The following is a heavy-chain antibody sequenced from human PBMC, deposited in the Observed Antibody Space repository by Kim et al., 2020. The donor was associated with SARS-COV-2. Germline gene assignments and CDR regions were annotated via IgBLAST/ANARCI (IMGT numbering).Heavy chain of an antibody. CDR1: GGSISSYY. V-gene: IGHV4-59*13. D-gene: IGHD3-3*01. J-gene: IGHJ5*02. Sequence: SETLSLTCTVSGGSISSYYWSWIRQPPGKGLEWIGYIYYSGSTNYNPSLKSRVTISVDTSKNQFSLKLSSVTAADTAVYYCARVLSYDFWSGGTNWFDPWGQGTLVTVSS. CDR2: IYYSGST. CDR3: ARVLSYDFWSGGTNWFDP.